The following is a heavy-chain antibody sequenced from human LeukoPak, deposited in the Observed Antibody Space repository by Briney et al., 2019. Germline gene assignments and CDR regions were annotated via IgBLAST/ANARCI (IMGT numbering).Heavy chain of an antibody. CDR3: ARGVTTVTQLDV. CDR1: GGSISSYY. D-gene: IGHD4-17*01. J-gene: IGHJ6*02. CDR2: IYSSGST. Sequence: SETLSLTCTVSGGSISSYYWSWIRQPAGKGLEWIGRIYSSGSTNYNPSLKSRVTMSVDMSKNQFSLKLSSMTAADTAVYYCARGVTTVTQLDVWGQGTTVTVSS. V-gene: IGHV4-4*07.